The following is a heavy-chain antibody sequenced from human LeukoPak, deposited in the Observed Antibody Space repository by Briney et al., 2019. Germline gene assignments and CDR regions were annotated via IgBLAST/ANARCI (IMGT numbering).Heavy chain of an antibody. CDR2: ISSSGSTI. CDR3: ARDQETTAYYYYGMDV. D-gene: IGHD1-1*01. Sequence: GGSLRLSCAASGFTFSSYEMNWVRQAPGRGLEWVSYISSSGSTIYYADSVKGRFTISRDNAKNSLYLQVNSLRAEDTAVYYCARDQETTAYYYYGMDVWGQGTTVTVSS. V-gene: IGHV3-48*03. CDR1: GFTFSSYE. J-gene: IGHJ6*02.